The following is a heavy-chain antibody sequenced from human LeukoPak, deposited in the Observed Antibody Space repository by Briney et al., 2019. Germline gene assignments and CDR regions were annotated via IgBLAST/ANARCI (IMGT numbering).Heavy chain of an antibody. CDR1: GGSISSGDYS. CDR2: IYYSGST. J-gene: IGHJ4*02. CDR3: ARDRDITMIATD. D-gene: IGHD3-22*01. V-gene: IGHV4-30-4*01. Sequence: SETLSLTCTVSGGSISSGDYSWSWIRQPPGKGLEWIGYIYYSGSTYYNPSLKSRVTISVDTSKNQFSLKLSPVTAADTAVYYCARDRDITMIATDWGQGTLVTVSS.